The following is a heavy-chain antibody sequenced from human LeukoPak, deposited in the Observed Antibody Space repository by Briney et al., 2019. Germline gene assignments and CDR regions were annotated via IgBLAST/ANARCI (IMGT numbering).Heavy chain of an antibody. CDR1: GFTFSSYW. V-gene: IGHV3-7*03. CDR2: IKQDGSEK. Sequence: GGSLRLSCAASGFTFSSYWMSWVRQAPGKGLEWVANIKQDGSEKYYVDSVKGRFTISRDNAKNSLYLQMNSLRAEDTALYHCARAFYYGSGTYYPIDYWGQGTLVTVSS. D-gene: IGHD3-10*01. CDR3: ARAFYYGSGTYYPIDY. J-gene: IGHJ4*02.